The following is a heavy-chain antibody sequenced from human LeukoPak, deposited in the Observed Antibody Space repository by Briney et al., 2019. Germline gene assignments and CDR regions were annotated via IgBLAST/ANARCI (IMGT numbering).Heavy chain of an antibody. Sequence: SGGSLRLSCAASGFTFSSYWMSWVRQAPGKGLEWVANIKQDGSEKYYVDSVKGRFTISRDNAKNSLYLQMNSLRAEDTAVYYCARDLTIIRGGIRVDYWGQGTLVTVSS. CDR1: GFTFSSYW. CDR3: ARDLTIIRGGIRVDY. CDR2: IKQDGSEK. V-gene: IGHV3-7*01. J-gene: IGHJ4*02. D-gene: IGHD3-16*01.